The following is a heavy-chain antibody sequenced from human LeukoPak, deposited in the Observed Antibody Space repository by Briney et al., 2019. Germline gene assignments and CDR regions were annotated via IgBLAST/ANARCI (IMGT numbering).Heavy chain of an antibody. J-gene: IGHJ4*02. D-gene: IGHD3-10*01. CDR3: SKEKYYASVDY. V-gene: IGHV3-9*01. CDR2: ISWNSGTI. Sequence: GRSLRLSCAASGFTFDDYAMHWVQQAPGKGLEWVSGISWNSGTIGYADSVKGRFTISRDNAKNSLYLQMNSLRAEDTALYYCSKEKYYASVDYWGQGTLVTVSS. CDR1: GFTFDDYA.